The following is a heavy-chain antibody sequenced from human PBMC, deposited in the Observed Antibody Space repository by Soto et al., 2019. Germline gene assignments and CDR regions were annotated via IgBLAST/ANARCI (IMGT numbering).Heavy chain of an antibody. CDR1: GFTFSSYA. D-gene: IGHD2-8*01. J-gene: IGHJ4*02. CDR3: AKGPVMYSDFDC. V-gene: IGHV3-23*01. Sequence: EVQMLEPGGGLVPPGGSLRLSCAASGFTFSSYAMSWVRQAPGKGLEWVSAISGSDGSTFYADSVKGRLTISRDDSKNTLYLQMNSLRAEDTAVYHCAKGPVMYSDFDCWGQGTLVTVSS. CDR2: ISGSDGST.